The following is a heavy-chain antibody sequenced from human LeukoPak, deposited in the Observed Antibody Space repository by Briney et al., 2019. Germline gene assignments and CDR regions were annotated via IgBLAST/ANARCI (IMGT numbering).Heavy chain of an antibody. J-gene: IGHJ4*02. V-gene: IGHV3-23*01. Sequence: GGSLRLSCAASGFTFSSYAMSWVRQAPGKGLEWVSAISSSGGSTYYADSVKGRFTISRDNSKNTLYLQMNSLRAEDTAVYYCARVYDSSGYYYGRYFDYWGQGTLVTVSS. CDR3: ARVYDSSGYYYGRYFDY. D-gene: IGHD3-22*01. CDR2: ISSSGGST. CDR1: GFTFSSYA.